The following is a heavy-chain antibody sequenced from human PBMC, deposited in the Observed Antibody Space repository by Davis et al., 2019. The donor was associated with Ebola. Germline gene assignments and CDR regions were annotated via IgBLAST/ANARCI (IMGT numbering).Heavy chain of an antibody. CDR1: GYTFTGYY. J-gene: IGHJ3*02. D-gene: IGHD3-22*01. CDR3: ARLSNYYYDSSGYPGAFDI. V-gene: IGHV1-46*03. CDR2: INPNSGST. Sequence: AASVKVSCKASGYTFTGYYMHWVRQAPGQGLEWMGRINPNSGSTSYAQKFQGRVTMTRDTSTSTVYMELSSLRSEDTAVYYCARLSNYYYDSSGYPGAFDIWGQGTMVTVSS.